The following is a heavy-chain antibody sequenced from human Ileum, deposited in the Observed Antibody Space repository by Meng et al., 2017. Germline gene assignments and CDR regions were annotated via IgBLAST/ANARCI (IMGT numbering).Heavy chain of an antibody. V-gene: IGHV4-30-4*01. CDR2: IYYNGNT. D-gene: IGHD3-22*01. CDR3: ARDRIFYSDSDTSYHINSDAFDI. CDR1: GGAISSGDYY. Sequence: QVQLQESGPGLVKPSQTLSRTCTVSGGAISSGDYYWTWTRQSPGKGLEWIGDIYYNGNTNYNPSLQSRVAISIDTSKNQFSLKLSSVTAADTAVYYCARDRIFYSDSDTSYHINSDAFDIWGQGAMVTVSS. J-gene: IGHJ3*02.